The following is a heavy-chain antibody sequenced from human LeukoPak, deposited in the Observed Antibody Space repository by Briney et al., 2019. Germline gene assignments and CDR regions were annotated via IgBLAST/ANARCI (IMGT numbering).Heavy chain of an antibody. D-gene: IGHD6-19*01. J-gene: IGHJ4*02. CDR2: INVGNGNT. Sequence: ASVTVSCTASGYTFTRYPMHWVRQAPGQRLEWMGWINVGNGNTKYSQKFQGRVTITKNTSASTAYMELSSLRSEDTAVYYCARDKSSVAVAEPFDYWGQGTLVTVSS. V-gene: IGHV1-3*01. CDR3: ARDKSSVAVAEPFDY. CDR1: GYTFTRYP.